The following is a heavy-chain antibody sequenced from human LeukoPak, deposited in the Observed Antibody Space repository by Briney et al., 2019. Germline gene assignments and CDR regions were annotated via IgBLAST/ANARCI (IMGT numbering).Heavy chain of an antibody. CDR3: AGTTVTTLHAFDI. CDR1: GGSISSYY. V-gene: IGHV4-59*01. J-gene: IGHJ3*02. D-gene: IGHD4-17*01. CDR2: IYYSGST. Sequence: PETLSLTCTVSGGSISSYYWSWIRQPPGKGLEWIGYIYYSGSTNYNPSLKSRVTISVDTSKNQFSLKLSSVTAADTAVYYCAGTTVTTLHAFDIWGQGTMVTVSS.